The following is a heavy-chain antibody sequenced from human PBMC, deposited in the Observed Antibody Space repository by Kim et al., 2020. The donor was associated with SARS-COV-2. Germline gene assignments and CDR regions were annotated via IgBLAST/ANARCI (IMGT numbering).Heavy chain of an antibody. CDR3: AKERSILWFGESHSADY. D-gene: IGHD3-10*01. CDR2: ISYDGSNK. CDR1: GFTLSTYG. V-gene: IGHV3-30*18. J-gene: IGHJ4*02. Sequence: GGSLRLSCAASGFTLSTYGMHWVRQAPGKGLEWVAVISYDGSNKYYADSVKGRFTISRDNSKNTLYLQMTSLRAEDTAVYYCAKERSILWFGESHSADYWGQRTLVTVSS.